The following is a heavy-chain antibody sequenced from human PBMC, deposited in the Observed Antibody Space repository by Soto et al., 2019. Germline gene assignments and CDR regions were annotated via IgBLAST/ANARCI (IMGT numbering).Heavy chain of an antibody. J-gene: IGHJ4*02. D-gene: IGHD1-26*01. CDR3: ARERRNIVGATFFDD. V-gene: IGHV3-33*01. CDR1: GFTFSSYG. CDR2: IWYDGSNK. Sequence: GGSLRLSCAASGFTFSSYGMHWVRQAPGKGLEWVAVIWYDGSNKYYADSVKGRFTISRDNSKNTLYLQMNSLRAEDTAVYYCARERRNIVGATFFDDWGQGTLVTVSA.